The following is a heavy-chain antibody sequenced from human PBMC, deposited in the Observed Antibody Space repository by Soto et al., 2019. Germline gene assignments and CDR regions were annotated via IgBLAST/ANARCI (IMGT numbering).Heavy chain of an antibody. CDR1: GYTFTAYH. D-gene: IGHD5-18*01. J-gene: IGHJ4*02. V-gene: IGHV1-2*02. CDR2: INPNNGGT. CDR3: ATPAEALDTAMLKGLAH. Sequence: ASVKVSCKTSGYTFTAYHLHWVRQAPGQGLEWMGWINPNNGGTHYAQKFQGRVTITRDTSISTAHLELSRLTADDTAVYYCATPAEALDTAMLKGLAHWGQGSLVTVSS.